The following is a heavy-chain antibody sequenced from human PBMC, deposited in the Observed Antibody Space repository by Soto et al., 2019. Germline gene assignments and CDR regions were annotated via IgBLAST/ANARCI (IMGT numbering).Heavy chain of an antibody. D-gene: IGHD3-16*01. CDR3: ATAHFTTYYDYIWGSPTFDY. V-gene: IGHV4-4*02. CDR2: IYHSGST. CDR1: SGSISSSNW. J-gene: IGHJ4*02. Sequence: SETLSLTCAVSSGSISSSNWWSWVRQPPGKGLEWIGEIYHSGSTNYNPSLKSRVTISVDKSKNQFSLKLSSVTAADTAVYYCATAHFTTYYDYIWGSPTFDYWGQGTLVTVSS.